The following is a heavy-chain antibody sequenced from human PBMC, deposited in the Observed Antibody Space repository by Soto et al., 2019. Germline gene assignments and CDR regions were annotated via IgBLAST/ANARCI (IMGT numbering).Heavy chain of an antibody. CDR2: INHSGST. CDR3: ARGRGGYSYTDYYYGMDV. Sequence: PSETLSLTCAVYGGSFIGYYWSWIRQPPGKGLEWIGEINHSGSTNYNPSLKSRVTISVDTSKNQFSLKLSSVTAADTAVYYCARGRGGYSYTDYYYGMDVWGQGTTVTVSS. CDR1: GGSFIGYY. D-gene: IGHD5-18*01. J-gene: IGHJ6*02. V-gene: IGHV4-34*01.